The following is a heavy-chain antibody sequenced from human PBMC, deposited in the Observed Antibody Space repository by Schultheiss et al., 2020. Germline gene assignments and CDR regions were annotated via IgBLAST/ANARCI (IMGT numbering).Heavy chain of an antibody. D-gene: IGHD3-22*01. J-gene: IGHJ6*03. Sequence: SQTLSLTCAISGDSVSSNSAAWNWFRQSPSRGLEWLGRTYYRSKWYNDYAVSVKSRITINPDTSKNQFSLQLNSVTPEDTAVYYCARANLQYWLGYYYYMDVWGMGTTVTVSS. V-gene: IGHV6-1*01. CDR3: ARANLQYWLGYYYYMDV. CDR1: GDSVSSNSAA. CDR2: TYYRSKWYN.